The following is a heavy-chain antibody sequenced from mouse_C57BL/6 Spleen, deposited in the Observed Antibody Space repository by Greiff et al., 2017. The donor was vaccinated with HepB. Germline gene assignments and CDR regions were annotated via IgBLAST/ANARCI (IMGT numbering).Heavy chain of an antibody. CDR1: GYTFTDYN. Sequence: VQLQQSGPELVKPGASVKMSCKASGYTFTDYNMHWVKQSHGKSLEWIGYINPNNGGTSYNQKFKGKATLTVNKSSSTAYMELRSLTSEDSAVYYCARFPAYYSNYYYAMDYWGQGTSVTVSS. V-gene: IGHV1-22*01. CDR2: INPNNGGT. J-gene: IGHJ4*01. CDR3: ARFPAYYSNYYYAMDY. D-gene: IGHD2-5*01.